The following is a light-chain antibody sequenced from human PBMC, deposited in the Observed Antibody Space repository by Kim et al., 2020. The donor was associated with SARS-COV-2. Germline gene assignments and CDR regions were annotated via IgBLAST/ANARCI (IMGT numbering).Light chain of an antibody. V-gene: IGLV3-1*01. CDR1: DLGDKY. J-gene: IGLJ3*02. Sequence: SYELTQPPSVSVSPGQTASITCSGDDLGDKYTCWYQQKPGQSPLLVIYQDDRRPSGIPVRFSGSTSGNPATLTISGTQAMDEADYYCQTWDGITPVFGGGTKVTVL. CDR3: QTWDGITPV. CDR2: QDD.